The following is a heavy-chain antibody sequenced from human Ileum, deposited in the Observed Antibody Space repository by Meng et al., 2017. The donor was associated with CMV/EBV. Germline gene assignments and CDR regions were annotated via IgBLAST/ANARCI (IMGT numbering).Heavy chain of an antibody. J-gene: IGHJ4*02. D-gene: IGHD1-26*01. V-gene: IGHV3-21*01. CDR3: ARDSLPSGTYPTFDN. CDR2: ISSSGSDV. CDR1: GFTFSSHD. Sequence: EWQLGASGGGLVKPGGSQRLSCVASGFTFSSHDMNWVRQAPEKGLEWVSSISSSGSDVYYADSVKGRFSISRDNAKNSLFLQMDSLRAEDTAVYYCARDSLPSGTYPTFDNWGQGTLVTVSS.